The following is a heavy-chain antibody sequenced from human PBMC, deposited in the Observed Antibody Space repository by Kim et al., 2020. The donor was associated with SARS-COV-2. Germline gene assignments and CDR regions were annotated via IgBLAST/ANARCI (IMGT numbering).Heavy chain of an antibody. CDR2: ISYDGSNK. Sequence: GGSLRLSCAASGFTFSSYAMHWVRQAPGKGLEWVAVISYDGSNKYYADSVKGRFTISRDNSKNTLYLQMNSLRAEDTAEYYCARFLGERYYCSGKQDYY. D-gene: IGHD3-10*01. CDR1: GFTFSSYA. V-gene: IGHV3-30*04. J-gene: IGHJ6*01. CDR3: ARFLGERYYCSGKQDYY.